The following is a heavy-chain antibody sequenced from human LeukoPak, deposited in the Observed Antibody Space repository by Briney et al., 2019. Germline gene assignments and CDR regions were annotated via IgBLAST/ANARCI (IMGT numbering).Heavy chain of an antibody. Sequence: GGSLRLSCAASGFTFSSYWMSWVRQAPGKGLEWVANIKQDGREKYYVDSVKGRFTISRDNAKNSLYLQMNSLRAEDTAVYHCARDDYDFWSGYYARAYWGQGTLVTVSS. V-gene: IGHV3-7*01. CDR2: IKQDGREK. CDR1: GFTFSSYW. J-gene: IGHJ4*02. D-gene: IGHD3-3*01. CDR3: ARDDYDFWSGYYARAY.